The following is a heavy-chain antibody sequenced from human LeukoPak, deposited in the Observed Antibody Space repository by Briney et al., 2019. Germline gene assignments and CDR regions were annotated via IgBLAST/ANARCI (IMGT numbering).Heavy chain of an antibody. J-gene: IGHJ5*02. Sequence: GGSLRLSCAASGFTFSSYAMSWVRQAPGAGLEWVSASSGSGGSTYYADSVKGRFTISRDNPKNTLYLHMNSLRAEDTAVYYCAKDRTWGSSGWYNHWFDRWRQGTLVTVSS. V-gene: IGHV3-23*01. CDR3: AKDRTWGSSGWYNHWFDR. CDR2: SSGSGGST. CDR1: GFTFSSYA. D-gene: IGHD6-19*01.